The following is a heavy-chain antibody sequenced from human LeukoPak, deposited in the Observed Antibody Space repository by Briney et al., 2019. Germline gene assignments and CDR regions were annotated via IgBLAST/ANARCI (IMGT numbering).Heavy chain of an antibody. V-gene: IGHV3-30-3*01. CDR2: ISYDGSNK. D-gene: IGHD2-2*01. Sequence: PGGSLRLSCAASGFTFSSYAMHWVRQAPGKGLEWVAVISYDGSNKYYADSVKGRFTISRDNSKNTLYLQMNSLRAEDTAVYYCARDRSSSTSCLDYWGQGTLVTVS. CDR3: ARDRSSSTSCLDY. CDR1: GFTFSSYA. J-gene: IGHJ4*02.